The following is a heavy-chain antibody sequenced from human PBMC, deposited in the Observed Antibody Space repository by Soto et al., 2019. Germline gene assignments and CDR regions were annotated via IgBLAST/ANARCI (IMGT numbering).Heavy chain of an antibody. CDR3: AKDWASYDILTGYDY. J-gene: IGHJ4*02. V-gene: IGHV3-30*18. D-gene: IGHD3-9*01. CDR2: ISYDGSNK. Sequence: PGGSLRLSCAASGFTFSSYGMHWVRQAPGKGLEWVAVISYDGSNKYYADSVKGRFTISRDNSKNTLYLQMNSLRAEDTAVYYCAKDWASYDILTGYDYWGQGTLVTVSS. CDR1: GFTFSSYG.